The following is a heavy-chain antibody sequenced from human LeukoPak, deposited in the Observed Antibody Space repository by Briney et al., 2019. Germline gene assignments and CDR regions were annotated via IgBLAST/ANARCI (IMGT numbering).Heavy chain of an antibody. J-gene: IGHJ3*01. CDR2: IYSGGST. D-gene: IGHD3-10*01. CDR3: AKGIGRTGSSGNLDFRRSVGWDAFDV. V-gene: IGHV3-53*01. CDR1: GFTVSSNY. Sequence: GSLRLSCAASGFTVSSNYMSWVRQAPGKGLEWVSVIYSGGSTYYADSVKGRFSISRDNSKNTVYLQMNSLRAEDTAVYFCAKGIGRTGSSGNLDFRRSVGWDAFDVWGQGTLVTVSS.